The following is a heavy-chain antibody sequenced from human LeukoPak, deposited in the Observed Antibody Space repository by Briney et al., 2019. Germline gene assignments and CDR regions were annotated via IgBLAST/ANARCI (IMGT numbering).Heavy chain of an antibody. J-gene: IGHJ4*02. V-gene: IGHV4-34*01. Sequence: SETLSLACAVYGGSFSGYYWSWIRQPPGKGLEWIGEINHSGSTNYNPSLKSRVTISVDTSKNQFSLKLSSVTAADTAVYYCAREGPADYWGQGTLVTVSS. CDR3: AREGPADY. CDR2: INHSGST. CDR1: GGSFSGYY.